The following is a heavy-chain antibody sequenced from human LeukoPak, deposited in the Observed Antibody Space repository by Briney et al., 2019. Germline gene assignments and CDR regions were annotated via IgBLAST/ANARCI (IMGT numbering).Heavy chain of an antibody. J-gene: IGHJ4*02. V-gene: IGHV4-59*08. CDR1: GGSINYDY. D-gene: IGHD2-21*02. CDR2: IHYSGAT. CDR3: ATLRGASTAVFDY. Sequence: PSETLSLTCTVSGGSINYDYWSWIRQSPGKRLEWIGYIHYSGATNYSPSLNSRVTISVDTSKNQFSLKLSSVTAADTALYYCATLRGASTAVFDYWGQGTLVTVSS.